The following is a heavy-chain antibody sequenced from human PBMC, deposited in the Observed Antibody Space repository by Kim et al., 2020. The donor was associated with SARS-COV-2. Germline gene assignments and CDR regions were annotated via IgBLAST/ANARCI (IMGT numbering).Heavy chain of an antibody. CDR1: RFTFSDYA. CDR2: IWYDGSNE. J-gene: IGHJ6*01. CDR3: AKYGTTFFGSGSYGMDV. Sequence: GGSLRLSCEAPRFTFSDYAMNWVRQAPGKGLEWVASIWYDGSNEQYADSVKGRFIISRDNTKKTLYLQMNNLRAVDTAVYYCAKYGTTFFGSGSYGMDV. V-gene: IGHV3-33*03. D-gene: IGHD3-10*01.